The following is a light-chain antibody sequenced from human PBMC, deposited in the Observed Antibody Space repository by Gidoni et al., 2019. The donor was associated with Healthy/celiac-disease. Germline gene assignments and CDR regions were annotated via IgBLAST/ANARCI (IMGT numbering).Light chain of an antibody. V-gene: IGKV3-15*01. CDR2: GSS. CDR1: QSVSSN. CDR3: QQYNNWPRLGWIT. Sequence: EIVMTQSPATQSVSPGERATLSCRASQSVSSNLAWYQQKPGQAPRLLIYGSSTRATGIPARFSGSGSGTEFTLTISSLQSEDFAVYYCQQYNNWPRLGWITFGPXTKVDIK. J-gene: IGKJ3*01.